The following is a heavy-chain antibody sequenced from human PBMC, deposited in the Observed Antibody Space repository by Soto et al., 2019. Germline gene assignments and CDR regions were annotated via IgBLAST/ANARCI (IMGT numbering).Heavy chain of an antibody. Sequence: SETLSLTCTVSGGSVSSGSYYWSWIRQPPGKGLEWIGYIYYSGSTNYNPSLKSRVTISVDTSKNQFSLKLSSVTAADTAVYYCARDLPSGDGYNRGFDYWGQGTLVTVSS. J-gene: IGHJ4*02. CDR3: ARDLPSGDGYNRGFDY. CDR2: IYYSGST. CDR1: GGSVSSGSYY. V-gene: IGHV4-61*01. D-gene: IGHD5-12*01.